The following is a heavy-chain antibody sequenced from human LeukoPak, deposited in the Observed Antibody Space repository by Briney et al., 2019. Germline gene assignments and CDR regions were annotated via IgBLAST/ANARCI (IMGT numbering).Heavy chain of an antibody. CDR3: ARRRYYDSTGYFD. J-gene: IGHJ1*01. CDR1: GGFISSSSYY. Sequence: SETLSLTCTVSGGFISSSSYYWGWIRQPPGKGLEWIGDIYYSGRTYYNPSLRSRVSISLDTSMNHFSLTLSAVTAADTAVYYCARRRYYDSTGYFDRGRGSLVIVSS. V-gene: IGHV4-39*02. CDR2: IYYSGRT. D-gene: IGHD3-22*01.